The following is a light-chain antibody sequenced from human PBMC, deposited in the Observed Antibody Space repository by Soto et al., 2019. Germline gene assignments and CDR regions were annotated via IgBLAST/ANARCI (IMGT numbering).Light chain of an antibody. CDR3: SSYTSSSTQV. J-gene: IGLJ1*01. CDR1: SSDVGGYNY. Sequence: QSALTQPASVSGSPGQSITISCTGTSSDVGGYNYVSWYQQHPGKAPKLMIYDVSNRHSGVSNRLSRTKSGNTASLTISGLQADDEADYYCSSYTSSSTQVLGTGTKVTVL. V-gene: IGLV2-14*01. CDR2: DVS.